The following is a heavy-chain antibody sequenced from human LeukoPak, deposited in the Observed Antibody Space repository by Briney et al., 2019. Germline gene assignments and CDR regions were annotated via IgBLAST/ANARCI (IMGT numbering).Heavy chain of an antibody. Sequence: ASVKVSCKASGYTFTSYGISWVRQAPGQGLEWMGWISAYNGNTNYAQKLQGRATMTTDTSTSTAYMELRSLRSDDTAVYYCARGSGRFLEWLEYYYYGMDVWGQGTTVTVSS. J-gene: IGHJ6*02. CDR1: GYTFTSYG. CDR3: ARGSGRFLEWLEYYYYGMDV. D-gene: IGHD3-3*01. V-gene: IGHV1-18*01. CDR2: ISAYNGNT.